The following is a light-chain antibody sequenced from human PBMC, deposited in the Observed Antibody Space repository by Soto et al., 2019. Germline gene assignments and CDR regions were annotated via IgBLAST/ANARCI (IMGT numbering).Light chain of an antibody. CDR3: AAWEDSLSVVV. Sequence: QSVLTQPPSASGTPGQRVTISCSGSSSNIGSNYVYWYQQLPGTAPKLLIYRNNQRPSGVPDRFSGSKSGTSASLAISGLRSEDEADYYCAAWEDSLSVVVFGGGTKVTVL. J-gene: IGLJ2*01. CDR1: SSNIGSNY. V-gene: IGLV1-47*01. CDR2: RNN.